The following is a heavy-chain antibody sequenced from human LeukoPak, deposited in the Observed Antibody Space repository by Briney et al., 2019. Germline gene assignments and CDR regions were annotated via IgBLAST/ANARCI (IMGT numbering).Heavy chain of an antibody. D-gene: IGHD4-17*01. CDR3: AKALAPNYGDYGGYYFDY. CDR2: ISGSDDGT. V-gene: IGHV3-23*01. CDR1: GFTFSTYA. Sequence: GGSLRLSCAASGFTFSTYAMSWVRQIPGKGLEWVSAISGSDDGTYYADSVKGRFTISRDNSKNTLYLQMNSLRAEDTAVYYCAKALAPNYGDYGGYYFDYWGQGTLVTVSS. J-gene: IGHJ4*02.